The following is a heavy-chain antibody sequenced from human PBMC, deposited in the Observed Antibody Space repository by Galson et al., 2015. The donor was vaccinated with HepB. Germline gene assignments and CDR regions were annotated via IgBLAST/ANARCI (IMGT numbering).Heavy chain of an antibody. CDR3: AKEGKYGSGSYHDY. D-gene: IGHD3-10*01. Sequence: CAASGFTFSSYAMSWVRQAPGKGLEWVSAISGSGGSTYYADSVKGRFTISRDNSKNTLYLQMNSLRAEDTAVYYCAKEGKYGSGSYHDYWGQGTLVTVSS. J-gene: IGHJ4*02. V-gene: IGHV3-23*01. CDR2: ISGSGGST. CDR1: GFTFSSYA.